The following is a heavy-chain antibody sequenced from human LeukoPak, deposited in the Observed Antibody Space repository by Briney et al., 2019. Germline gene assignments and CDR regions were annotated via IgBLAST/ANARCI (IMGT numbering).Heavy chain of an antibody. CDR1: GFSFSTSG. J-gene: IGHJ4*02. D-gene: IGHD6-13*01. Sequence: GASQTLSCAPSGFSFSTSGMHWVRQAPDKGVEWVGFLQNDGSEKYFADSVKGRFPNPRDNSKNTLYLQMKSRRAEDTAVYYCARESSRIAIGTLDFSGQGTLVTVSS. V-gene: IGHV3-30*02. CDR3: ARESSRIAIGTLDF. CDR2: LQNDGSEK.